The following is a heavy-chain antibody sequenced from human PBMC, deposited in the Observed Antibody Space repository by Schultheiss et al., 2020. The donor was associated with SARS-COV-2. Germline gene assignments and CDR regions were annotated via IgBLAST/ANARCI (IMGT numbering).Heavy chain of an antibody. Sequence: GESLKISCAASGFTFSSYSMNWVRQAPGKGLEWVSSISSSSSYIYYADSVKGRFTISRDNAKNSLYLQMNSLRAEDTAVYYCARGYCSGGSCYCLDYWGQGTLVTVSS. V-gene: IGHV3-21*01. CDR3: ARGYCSGGSCYCLDY. J-gene: IGHJ4*02. CDR2: ISSSSSYI. CDR1: GFTFSSYS. D-gene: IGHD2-15*01.